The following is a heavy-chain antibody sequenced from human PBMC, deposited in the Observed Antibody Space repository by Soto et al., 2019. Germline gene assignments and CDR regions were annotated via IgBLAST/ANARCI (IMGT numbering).Heavy chain of an antibody. Sequence: QVQLVQSGAEVKKPGASVNVSCKASGYTFTSYGISWVRQAPGQGREWVGWISAYNGNTNYAQKLQGRVTMTTDTSTSTAYMELRSLRSDDTAVYYCARDTGSRSYYEFDYWGQGTLVTVSS. CDR3: ARDTGSRSYYEFDY. V-gene: IGHV1-18*01. J-gene: IGHJ4*02. CDR1: GYTFTSYG. D-gene: IGHD3-10*01. CDR2: ISAYNGNT.